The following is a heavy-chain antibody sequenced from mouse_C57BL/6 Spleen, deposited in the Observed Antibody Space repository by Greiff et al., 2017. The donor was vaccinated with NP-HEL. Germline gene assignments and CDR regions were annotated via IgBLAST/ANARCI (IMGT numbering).Heavy chain of an antibody. CDR3: ASDGYPYAMDY. D-gene: IGHD2-2*01. V-gene: IGHV5-4*01. CDR1: GFTFSSYA. Sequence: EVQRVESGGGLVKPGGSLKLSCAASGFTFSSYAMSWVRQTPEKRLEWVATISDGGSYTYYPDNVKGRFTISRDNAKNNLYLQMSHLKSEDTAMYYCASDGYPYAMDYWGQGTSVTVSS. J-gene: IGHJ4*01. CDR2: ISDGGSYT.